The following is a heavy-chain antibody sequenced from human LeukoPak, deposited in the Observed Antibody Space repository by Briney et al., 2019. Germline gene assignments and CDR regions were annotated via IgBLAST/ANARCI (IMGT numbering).Heavy chain of an antibody. CDR3: AKDRGYTTGRDFDF. CDR1: GFTFGNYP. D-gene: IGHD3-10*01. Sequence: GGSLRLSCAASGFTFGNYPFSWVRQAPGKGLGWVSVVSANGVSTLYASSVKGRFTISRDNFVNTLYLQMSSLRAEDTAVYYCAKDRGYTTGRDFDFWGQGALVTVSS. V-gene: IGHV3-23*01. J-gene: IGHJ4*02. CDR2: VSANGVST.